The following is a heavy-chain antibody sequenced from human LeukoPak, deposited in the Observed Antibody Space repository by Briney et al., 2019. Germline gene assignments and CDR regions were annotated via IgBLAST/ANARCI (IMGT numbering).Heavy chain of an antibody. CDR1: GGTFSSYA. Sequence: ASVEVSCKASGGTFSSYAISWVRQAPGQGLEWMGGIIPIFGTANYAQKFQGRVTITADESTSTAYMELSSLRSEDTAVYYCARSDYCSGGSCYRFDYWGQGTLVTVSS. D-gene: IGHD2-15*01. V-gene: IGHV1-69*13. CDR2: IIPIFGTA. CDR3: ARSDYCSGGSCYRFDY. J-gene: IGHJ4*02.